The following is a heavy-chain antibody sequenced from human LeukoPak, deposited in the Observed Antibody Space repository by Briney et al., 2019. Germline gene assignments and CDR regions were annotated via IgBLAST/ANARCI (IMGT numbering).Heavy chain of an antibody. CDR1: GGSISSGGYY. D-gene: IGHD2-15*01. J-gene: IGHJ5*02. CDR2: IYHSGST. V-gene: IGHV4-30-2*01. Sequence: SETLSLTCTVSGGSISSGGYYWSWIRQPPGKGLEWIGYIYHSGSTYYNPSLKSRVTISVDRSKNQFSLKLSSVTAADTAVYYCARLYCSGGSCYWFDPWGQGTLVTVSS. CDR3: ARLYCSGGSCYWFDP.